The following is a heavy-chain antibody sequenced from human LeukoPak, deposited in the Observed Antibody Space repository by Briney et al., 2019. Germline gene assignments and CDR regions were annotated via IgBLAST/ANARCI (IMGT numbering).Heavy chain of an antibody. CDR1: GFTFSSYD. CDR2: IGTAGDT. J-gene: IGHJ4*02. CDR3: ARGLIYGSGSPGFDY. V-gene: IGHV3-13*01. D-gene: IGHD3-10*01. Sequence: GGSLRLSCAASGFTFSSYDMHWVRQATGKGLEWVSAIGTAGDTYYPGSVKGRFTISRENAKNSLYLQMNSLRAGDTAVYYCARGLIYGSGSPGFDYWGRGTLVTVSS.